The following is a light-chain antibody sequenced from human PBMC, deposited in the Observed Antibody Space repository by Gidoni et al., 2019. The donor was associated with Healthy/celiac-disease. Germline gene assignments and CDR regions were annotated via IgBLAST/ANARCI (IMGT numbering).Light chain of an antibody. CDR3: QQYGSSPT. V-gene: IGKV3-20*01. CDR1: QSVSSSY. J-gene: IGKJ4*01. Sequence: EIVLTQSPGTLSLSPGERATLSCRASQSVSSSYLAWYQQKPGQAPRLLIYGASSRATGLPARFSGSGSGTDFTLTISRLEPEDFAVYYCQQYGSSPTFGGGTKVEIK. CDR2: GAS.